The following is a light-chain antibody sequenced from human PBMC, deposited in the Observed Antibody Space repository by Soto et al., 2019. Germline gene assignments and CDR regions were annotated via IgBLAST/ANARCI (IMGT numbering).Light chain of an antibody. Sequence: DIVMTQSPDSLAVSLGERATINCKSSQSVLYSSNNKNYLAWYQLKPGQPPKLLIFWASTRESGVPDRFSGSGSGTDFTLTISSLQAEDVAVYYCQQYYRPPYTFGQGTKLEIK. CDR2: WAS. V-gene: IGKV4-1*01. J-gene: IGKJ2*01. CDR1: QSVLYSSNNKNY. CDR3: QQYYRPPYT.